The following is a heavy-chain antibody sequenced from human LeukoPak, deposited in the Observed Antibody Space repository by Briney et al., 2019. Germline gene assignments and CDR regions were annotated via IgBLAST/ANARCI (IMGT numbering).Heavy chain of an antibody. V-gene: IGHV4-39*01. CDR1: GGSISSSSYY. CDR3: ASRSTYSSSPHDNWFDP. D-gene: IGHD6-6*01. CDR2: IYYSGST. J-gene: IGHJ5*02. Sequence: SETLSLTCTVSGGSISSSSYYWGWIRQPPGKGLEWIGIIYYSGSTYYNPSLKSRVTISVDTSKNQFSLKLSSVTAADTAVYYCASRSTYSSSPHDNWFDPWGQGTLVTVSS.